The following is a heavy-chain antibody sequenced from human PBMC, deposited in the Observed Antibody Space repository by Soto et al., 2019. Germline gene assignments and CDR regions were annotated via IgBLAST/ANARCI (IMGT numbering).Heavy chain of an antibody. J-gene: IGHJ4*02. V-gene: IGHV1-69*02. D-gene: IGHD4-17*01. Sequence: QVQLVQSGAEVKKPGSSVKVSCKASGGTFSSYTISWVRQAPGQGLEWMGRIIPILGIASYAQKFQGRVTITADKSTGTAYMDLSSPRSEATAVYYCLTIPHYWRQGTLVTVSS. CDR1: GGTFSSYT. CDR2: IIPILGIA. CDR3: LTIPHY.